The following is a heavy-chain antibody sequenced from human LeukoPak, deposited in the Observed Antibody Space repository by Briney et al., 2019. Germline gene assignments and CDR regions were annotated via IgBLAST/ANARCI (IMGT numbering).Heavy chain of an antibody. D-gene: IGHD4-17*01. CDR2: ISSSSSCI. J-gene: IGHJ4*02. CDR3: ARDQRDGDYDFDY. V-gene: IGHV3-21*01. Sequence: GSLRLSCAASGFTFRNHWMHWVRQAPGEGLEWVSSISSSSSCIYYADSVKGRFTISRDNAKNSLYLQMNSLRAEDTAVYYCARDQRDGDYDFDYWGQGTLVTVSS. CDR1: GFTFRNHW.